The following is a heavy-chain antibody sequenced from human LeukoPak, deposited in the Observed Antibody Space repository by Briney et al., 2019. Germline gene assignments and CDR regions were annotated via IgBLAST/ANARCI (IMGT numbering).Heavy chain of an antibody. J-gene: IGHJ4*02. V-gene: IGHV3-23*01. CDR1: GFTFTSYA. CDR3: AKGYKHWLDYYFDY. D-gene: IGHD6-19*01. Sequence: GGSLRLSCAASGFTFTSYAMSWVRQAPGKGLEWVSAISGSGGSTYYADSVKGRFTISRDNSKNTLYLQMNSLRAEDTAVYYCAKGYKHWLDYYFDYWGQGTLVTVSS. CDR2: ISGSGGST.